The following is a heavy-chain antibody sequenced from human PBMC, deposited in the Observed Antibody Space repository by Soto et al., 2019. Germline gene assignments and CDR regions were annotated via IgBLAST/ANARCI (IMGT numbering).Heavy chain of an antibody. Sequence: SVKVSCKASGGTFSSYAISWVRQAPGQGLEWMGGIIPIFGSANYAQKFQGRVTITADESTSTAYMELSSLRSEDTAVYFCARDIAVAGGYPNTFDMWGQGTMVTVSS. CDR1: GGTFSSYA. CDR2: IIPIFGSA. J-gene: IGHJ3*02. V-gene: IGHV1-69*13. CDR3: ARDIAVAGGYPNTFDM. D-gene: IGHD6-19*01.